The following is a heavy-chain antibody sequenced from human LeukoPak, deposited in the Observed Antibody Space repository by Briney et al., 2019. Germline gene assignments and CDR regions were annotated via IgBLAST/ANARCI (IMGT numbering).Heavy chain of an antibody. V-gene: IGHV4-59*01. CDR2: IYYSGST. CDR1: GGSFSGYY. CDR3: ARERHMVAASSDHWFDP. D-gene: IGHD2-15*01. Sequence: TASETLSLTCAVYGGSFSGYYWSWIRQPPGKGLEWIGYIYYSGSTNYNPSLKSRVTISVDTSKNQFSLKLSSVTAADTAVYYCARERHMVAASSDHWFDPWGQGTLVTVSS. J-gene: IGHJ5*02.